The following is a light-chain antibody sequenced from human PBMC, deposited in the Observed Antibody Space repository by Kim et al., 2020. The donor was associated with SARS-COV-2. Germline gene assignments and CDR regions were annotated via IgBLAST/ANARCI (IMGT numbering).Light chain of an antibody. CDR1: SNNVGDQG. CDR2: RNN. Sequence: RQTATLTCPGNSNNVGDQGAAWLQQHQGHPPKLLSYRNNNRPSGISEGLSASRSGNTASLTITGLQPEDEADYYCSAWDSSLSAWVFGGGTQLTVL. CDR3: SAWDSSLSAWV. J-gene: IGLJ3*02. V-gene: IGLV10-54*01.